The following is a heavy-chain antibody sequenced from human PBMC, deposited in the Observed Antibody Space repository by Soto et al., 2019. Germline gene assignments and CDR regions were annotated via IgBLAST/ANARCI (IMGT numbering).Heavy chain of an antibody. CDR3: AKLATPDAFDI. CDR1: GFTFSRYG. Sequence: GGSLRLSCAASGFTFSRYGMHWVRQAPGKGLEWVAVISYDGSNKYYADSVKGRFTISRDNSKNTLYLQMNSLRAEDTAVYYCAKLATPDAFDIWGQGTMVTVSS. CDR2: ISYDGSNK. J-gene: IGHJ3*02. D-gene: IGHD2-15*01. V-gene: IGHV3-30*18.